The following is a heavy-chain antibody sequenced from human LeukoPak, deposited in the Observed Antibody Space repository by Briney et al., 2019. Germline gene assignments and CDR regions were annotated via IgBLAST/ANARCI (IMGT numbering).Heavy chain of an antibody. CDR2: IYYSGST. CDR1: GGSIGSYY. V-gene: IGHV4-59*01. Sequence: SETLSLTCTVSGGSIGSYYWSWIRQPPGKGLEWIGYIYYSGSTKYNPSLKSRFTISVDTSKNQSPLKLSSVTAADAAVYYCARGGTTVTPGLLWFDPWGQGTLVTVSS. D-gene: IGHD4-17*01. CDR3: ARGGTTVTPGLLWFDP. J-gene: IGHJ5*02.